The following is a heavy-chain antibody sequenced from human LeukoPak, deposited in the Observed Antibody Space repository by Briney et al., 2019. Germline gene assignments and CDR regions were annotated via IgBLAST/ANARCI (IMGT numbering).Heavy chain of an antibody. CDR3: ARATLDGYNSPGLDY. V-gene: IGHV3-48*03. D-gene: IGHD5-24*01. Sequence: PGGSLRLSCAVSGFTFSSYEMNWVRQAPGKGLEWVSYISSGGTTIYYADSVKGRFTISRDNAKNTLYLQMNSLRAEDTAVYYCARATLDGYNSPGLDYWGQGTLVTVSS. CDR1: GFTFSSYE. J-gene: IGHJ4*02. CDR2: ISSGGTTI.